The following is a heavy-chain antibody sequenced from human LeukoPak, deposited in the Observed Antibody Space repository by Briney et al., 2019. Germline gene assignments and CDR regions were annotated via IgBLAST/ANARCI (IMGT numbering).Heavy chain of an antibody. CDR2: IYTSGST. CDR3: ARLYGSVYYYYMDV. CDR1: GGSLTLYY. J-gene: IGHJ6*03. D-gene: IGHD3-10*01. Sequence: PSEPLSLPCTVSGGSLTLYYWTWIRQPAGKGLEWIGRIYTSGSTNYNPSLKSRVNMSVDTSKNQFSLKLRSVTAADTAVYYCARLYGSVYYYYMDVWGKGTTGTVSS. V-gene: IGHV4-4*07.